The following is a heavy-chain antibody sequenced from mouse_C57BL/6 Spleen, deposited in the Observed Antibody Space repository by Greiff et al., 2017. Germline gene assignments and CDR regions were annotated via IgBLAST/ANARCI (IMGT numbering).Heavy chain of an antibody. CDR2: IHPNSGST. CDR3: ARKDYYGSSYYFDY. Sequence: QVQLKQPGAELVKPGASVKLSCKASGYTFTSYWMHWVKQRPGQGLEWIGMIHPNSGSTNYNEKFKSKATLTVDKSSSTAYMQLSSLTSEDSAVYYCARKDYYGSSYYFDYWGQGTTLTVSS. V-gene: IGHV1-64*01. J-gene: IGHJ2*01. D-gene: IGHD1-1*01. CDR1: GYTFTSYW.